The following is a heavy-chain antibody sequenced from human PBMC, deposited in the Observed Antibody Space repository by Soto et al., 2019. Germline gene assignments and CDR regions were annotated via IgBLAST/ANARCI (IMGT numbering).Heavy chain of an antibody. J-gene: IGHJ3*02. Sequence: GASVKVSCQASGYTFPRYYMHWVRQAPGQGLEWMGIINPSGGSTSYAQKFQGRVTMTRDTSTSTVYMELSSLRSEDTAVYYCARGMGYGDYVKNDAFDIWGQGTMVTVSS. CDR3: ARGMGYGDYVKNDAFDI. CDR2: INPSGGST. D-gene: IGHD4-17*01. CDR1: GYTFPRYY. V-gene: IGHV1-46*01.